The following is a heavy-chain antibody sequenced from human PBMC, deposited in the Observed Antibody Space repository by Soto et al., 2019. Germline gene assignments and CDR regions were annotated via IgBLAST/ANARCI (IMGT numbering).Heavy chain of an antibody. D-gene: IGHD3-10*02. Sequence: QVQLVESGGGVVQPGRSLGLSCAASGFTFSSHGIHWVRQAPGKGLEWVAGIWYDGSNKYYAESVKGRFTISRDNSKNTLNLQMNILSAEDTAMYYWARDEQDYARGWFDIWGEGSLVSVSS. CDR3: ARDEQDYARGWFDI. CDR1: GFTFSSHG. CDR2: IWYDGSNK. V-gene: IGHV3-33*01. J-gene: IGHJ5*02.